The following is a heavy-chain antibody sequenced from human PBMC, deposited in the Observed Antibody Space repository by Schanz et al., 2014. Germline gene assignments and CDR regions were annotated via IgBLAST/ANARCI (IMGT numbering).Heavy chain of an antibody. J-gene: IGHJ4*02. CDR3: ARGRTFDF. CDR1: GFTFSSYG. Sequence: QVQLVESGGGMVQPGGSLRLSCAASGFTFSSYGMHWVRQAPGKGLEWVAIIRYDGSNKYYADSVKGRFTISRDNSKNTLLLQKDSPVAYDTAVWYCARGRTFDFWGQGTLVTVSS. V-gene: IGHV3-33*01. CDR2: IRYDGSNK.